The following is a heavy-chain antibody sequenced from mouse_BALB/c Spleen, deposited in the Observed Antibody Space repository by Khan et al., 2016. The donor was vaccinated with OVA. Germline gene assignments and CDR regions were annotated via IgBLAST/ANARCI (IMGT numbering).Heavy chain of an antibody. J-gene: IGHJ3*01. CDR3: ARDYWFAY. V-gene: IGHV5-6-5*01. Sequence: EVKLVESGGGLVKPGGSLKLSCAASGFTFSNYAMSWVRQSPEKRLEWVASIGSGDSTYYLDSVKGRFTISTDDASNILYLQMSSLMSEDTAMDYCARDYWFAYWGQGTLVTVSA. CDR2: IGSGDST. CDR1: GFTFSNYA.